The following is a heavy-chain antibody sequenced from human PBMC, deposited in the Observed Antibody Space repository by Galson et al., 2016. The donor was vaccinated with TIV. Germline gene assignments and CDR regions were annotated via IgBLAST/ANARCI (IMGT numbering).Heavy chain of an antibody. V-gene: IGHV1-24*01. CDR1: GNSLDELV. CDR3: ATVAWFRGLSRDN. D-gene: IGHD3-22*01. Sequence: SVKVSCKVSGNSLDELVIHWVRQAPGKGLEWMGGYDPEVFKTVYAPRFQGRVTMNADTDRDTAYMELGSLRIDDTAVYSCATVAWFRGLSRDNWGQGTLDSVSS. CDR2: YDPEVFKT. J-gene: IGHJ4*02.